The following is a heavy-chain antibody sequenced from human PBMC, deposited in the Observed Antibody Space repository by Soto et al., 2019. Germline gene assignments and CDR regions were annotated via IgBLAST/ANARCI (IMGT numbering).Heavy chain of an antibody. J-gene: IGHJ1*01. Sequence: PGGSLRLSCTVSGFAFNNYGINWVRQAPGKGLEWVSSISKSDYTYYSDSVKGRFTISRDNAKNSVSLQMTTLRVEDAAVYYCAREHSLIIEGVSDFWGLGNLVTVSS. CDR1: GFAFNNYG. CDR2: ISKSDYT. V-gene: IGHV3-21*01. CDR3: AREHSLIIEGVSDF. D-gene: IGHD3-3*01.